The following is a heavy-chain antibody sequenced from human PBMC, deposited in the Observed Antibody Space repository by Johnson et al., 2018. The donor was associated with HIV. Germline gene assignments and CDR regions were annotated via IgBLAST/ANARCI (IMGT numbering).Heavy chain of an antibody. CDR3: AKDLWGGSYLDVFDI. Sequence: VQLVESGGGVVRPEGSLRLSCAASGFTFDDYGMSWVRQAPGKGLEWVSGISWNSGSIGYADSVKGRFTISRDNAKNSLYLQMNSLRAEDTALYYCAKDLWGGSYLDVFDIWGPGTMVTVSS. J-gene: IGHJ3*02. D-gene: IGHD1-26*01. V-gene: IGHV3-20*04. CDR1: GFTFDDYG. CDR2: ISWNSGSI.